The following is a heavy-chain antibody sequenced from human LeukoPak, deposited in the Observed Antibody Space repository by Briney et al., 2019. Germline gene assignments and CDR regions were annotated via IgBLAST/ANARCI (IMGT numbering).Heavy chain of an antibody. Sequence: GGSLRLSCAASGFTFSGYWMHWVRQAPGKGLERVSAISGSGGNTYYADSVKGRFTISRDNSKNTLYLQMNSLRAEDTAVYYCAKSQRNYYDSSGYYLDYWGQGTLVTVSS. D-gene: IGHD3-22*01. CDR1: GFTFSGYW. CDR3: AKSQRNYYDSSGYYLDY. J-gene: IGHJ4*02. V-gene: IGHV3-23*01. CDR2: ISGSGGNT.